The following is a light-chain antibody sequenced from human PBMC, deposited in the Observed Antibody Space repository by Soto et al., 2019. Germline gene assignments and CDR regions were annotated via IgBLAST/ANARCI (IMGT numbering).Light chain of an antibody. CDR2: GAS. Sequence: IQMTQSPSSLSASVGDTVTITCQASQDISHYLNWYQQKPGKPPKVLIYGASNLQSGVPPRFSGSGSGTDFTLAISSLQPEDSATYYCLQDINYPWTFGQGTKVDIK. CDR3: LQDINYPWT. CDR1: QDISHY. J-gene: IGKJ1*01. V-gene: IGKV1-6*01.